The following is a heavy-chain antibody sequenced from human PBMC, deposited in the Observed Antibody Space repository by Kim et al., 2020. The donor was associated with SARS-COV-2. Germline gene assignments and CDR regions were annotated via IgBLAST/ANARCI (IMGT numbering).Heavy chain of an antibody. Sequence: GGSLRLSCAASGFTFGDYAMHWVRQAPGKGLEWVSGISCNSGSIGYADSVKGRFTISRDNAKNSLYLQMNSLRAEDTALYYCAKDAGRHWSSTSCYPLWFDPWGQGTLVTVSS. V-gene: IGHV3-9*01. CDR3: AKDAGRHWSSTSCYPLWFDP. CDR1: GFTFGDYA. D-gene: IGHD2-2*01. J-gene: IGHJ5*02. CDR2: ISCNSGSI.